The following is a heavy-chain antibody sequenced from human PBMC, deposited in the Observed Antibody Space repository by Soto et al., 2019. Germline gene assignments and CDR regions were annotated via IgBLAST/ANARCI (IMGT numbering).Heavy chain of an antibody. V-gene: IGHV1-18*04. D-gene: IGHD2-2*01. CDR1: GYTFTSYG. J-gene: IGHJ5*02. CDR2: ISAYNGNT. CDR3: ARVSVSRTSSAKFDP. Sequence: ASVKVSCKASGYTFTSYGISWVRQAPGQGLAWMGWISAYNGNTNYAQKLQGRVTMTIDKSSSTAFKELRSLRSDDTAVYYCARVSVSRTSSAKFDPWGQGTLVTVSS.